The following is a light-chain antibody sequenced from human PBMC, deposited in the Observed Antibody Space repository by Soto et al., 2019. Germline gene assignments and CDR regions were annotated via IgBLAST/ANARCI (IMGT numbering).Light chain of an antibody. V-gene: IGKV3-11*01. Sequence: EIVLTQSPATLSLSPGDRATLSCRASQSVGSYLGWYQQKPGQAPRLLIYDASNRATGIPARFSGSGSGTDFTLTISRLEPEDFAFSYCQQRSNLWLTFGGGTKVEIK. CDR2: DAS. CDR1: QSVGSY. CDR3: QQRSNLWLT. J-gene: IGKJ4*01.